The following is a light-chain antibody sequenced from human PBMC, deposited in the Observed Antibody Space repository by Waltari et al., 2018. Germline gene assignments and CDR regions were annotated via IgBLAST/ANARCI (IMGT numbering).Light chain of an antibody. J-gene: IGLJ1*01. CDR1: ASDVGGYRY. CDR2: DAS. CDR3: SSYAGSNNYV. V-gene: IGLV2-8*01. Sequence: QSALTQPPSASGSPGQSVTIPCTGTASDVGGYRYVSWCQQHPGKAPKLIIFDASKRPSGVPDRFSGSKSGNTASLTVSGLQAEDEADYYCSSYAGSNNYVFGTGTKVTVL.